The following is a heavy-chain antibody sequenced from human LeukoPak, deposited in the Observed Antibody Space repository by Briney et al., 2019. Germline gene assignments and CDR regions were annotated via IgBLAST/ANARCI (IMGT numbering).Heavy chain of an antibody. D-gene: IGHD5-12*01. CDR1: GGSISSGSYY. CDR3: ARLPRYDGYDHFDY. Sequence: PSETLSLTCTVSGGSISSGSYYWAWIRQPPGKGLEWIGYIYYRGTTSYNPFLKSRVTISVDTSKNQFSLKLNSVTAADTAVYYCARLPRYDGYDHFDYWGQGILVIVSS. CDR2: IYYRGTT. J-gene: IGHJ4*02. V-gene: IGHV4-61*05.